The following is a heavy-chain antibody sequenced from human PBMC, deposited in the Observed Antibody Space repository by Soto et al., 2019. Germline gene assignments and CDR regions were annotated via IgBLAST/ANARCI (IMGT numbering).Heavy chain of an antibody. Sequence: SETLSLTCTVSGGSISSGDYYWSFIRQPPGKGLEWIGYIYYSGSSYYNPSLKSRVTISVDTSKNQFSLKLSSVTAADTAVYYCARVGYYDRGFDYWGQGTLVTVSS. CDR3: ARVGYYDRGFDY. D-gene: IGHD3-22*01. CDR1: GGSISSGDYY. V-gene: IGHV4-30-4*01. CDR2: IYYSGSS. J-gene: IGHJ4*02.